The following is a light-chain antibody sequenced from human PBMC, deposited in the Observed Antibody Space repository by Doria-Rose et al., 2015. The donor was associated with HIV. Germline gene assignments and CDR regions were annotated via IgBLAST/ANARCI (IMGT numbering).Light chain of an antibody. J-gene: IGKJ1*01. CDR3: HQYGTSWT. Sequence: TQSPGTLSLPPGERATLSCRASQSFSSAYLAWCQQKPGQAPSLLIYDGSTRATGIPDRFSASGSGTDFTLTINRLEPEDFALYYCHQYGTSWTFGQGTKVEI. CDR2: DGS. CDR1: QSFSSAY. V-gene: IGKV3-20*01.